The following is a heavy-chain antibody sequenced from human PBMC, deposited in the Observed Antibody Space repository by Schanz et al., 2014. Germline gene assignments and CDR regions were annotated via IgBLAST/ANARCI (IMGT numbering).Heavy chain of an antibody. CDR1: GYTFTGYY. Sequence: QVQLVQSGAEVKKPGASVKVSCKASGYTFTGYYMHWVRQAPGQGLEWMGWINPNSGGTNYAQKFQGRVTMTRDTSISTAYMELSRLRSDDTAVYYCARVTLYCRGGSCPFDYWGQGTLVTVSS. CDR2: INPNSGGT. V-gene: IGHV1-2*02. CDR3: ARVTLYCRGGSCPFDY. J-gene: IGHJ4*02. D-gene: IGHD2-15*01.